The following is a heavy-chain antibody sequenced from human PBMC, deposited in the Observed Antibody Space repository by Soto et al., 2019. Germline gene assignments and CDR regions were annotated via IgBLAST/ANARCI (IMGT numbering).Heavy chain of an antibody. CDR1: GFTFSTYT. D-gene: IGHD3-3*01. CDR2: ISTSGDST. Sequence: EAQLVESGGGLVKPGGSLRLACAASGFTFSTYTLNWVRQAPGKGLEWVSSISTSGDSTYYEDSLRGRFTISRDNARASLYLQMDSLRVDDTAMYYCTRDGEPLWCQGTMVTVSS. V-gene: IGHV3-21*01. CDR3: TRDGEPL. J-gene: IGHJ3*01.